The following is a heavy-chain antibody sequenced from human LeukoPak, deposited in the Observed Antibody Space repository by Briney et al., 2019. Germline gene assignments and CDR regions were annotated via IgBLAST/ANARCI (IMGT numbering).Heavy chain of an antibody. CDR3: ARNTYYDSSGYSFYY. J-gene: IGHJ4*02. D-gene: IGHD3-22*01. Sequence: GGSLRLSCAASGFTFSSYWMSWVRQAPGKGLEWVANIKQDGSEKYYVDSAKGRFTISRDNAKNSLYLQMNSLRAEDTAVYYCARNTYYDSSGYSFYYWGQGTLVTVSS. CDR1: GFTFSSYW. V-gene: IGHV3-7*01. CDR2: IKQDGSEK.